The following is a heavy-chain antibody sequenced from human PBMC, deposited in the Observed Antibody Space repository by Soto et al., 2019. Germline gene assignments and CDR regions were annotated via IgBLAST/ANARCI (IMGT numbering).Heavy chain of an antibody. CDR1: GGTFSSYS. CDR3: ASELVNDSSGYYASSFDY. J-gene: IGHJ4*02. D-gene: IGHD3-22*01. CDR2: IIPIFGTA. V-gene: IGHV1-69*13. Sequence: SVNVSCKSSGGTFSSYSISWVRQAPGQGLEWMGGIIPIFGTANYAQKFQGRVTITADESTSTAYMELSSLRSEDTAVYYCASELVNDSSGYYASSFDYWGQGTLVTVSS.